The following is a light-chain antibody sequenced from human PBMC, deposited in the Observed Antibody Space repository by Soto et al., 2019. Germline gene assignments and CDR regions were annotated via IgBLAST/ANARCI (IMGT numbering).Light chain of an antibody. CDR3: QQRSNWPPT. J-gene: IGKJ1*01. Sequence: DIVMTQSPLSLPVTPGEPATLCFRASQSVSSYLAWYQQKPGQAPRLLIYDASNRATGIPARFSGSGSGTDFTLTISSLEPEDFAVYYCQQRSNWPPTFGQGTKVDIK. CDR2: DAS. CDR1: QSVSSY. V-gene: IGKV3-11*01.